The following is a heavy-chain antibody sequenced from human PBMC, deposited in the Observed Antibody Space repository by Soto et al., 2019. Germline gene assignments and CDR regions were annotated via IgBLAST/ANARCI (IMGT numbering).Heavy chain of an antibody. J-gene: IGHJ6*02. V-gene: IGHV3-23*01. Sequence: EVQLLESGGGLVQPGGSLRLSCAASGFTFSSYAMSWVRQAPGKVLEWVSAISGSGGSTYYADSVKGRFTISRDNSKNTLYLKMNSRRAEDTAVYYCAKGPAARPDDYYYGMDVWGHGTTVTVS. CDR2: ISGSGGST. D-gene: IGHD6-6*01. CDR3: AKGPAARPDDYYYGMDV. CDR1: GFTFSSYA.